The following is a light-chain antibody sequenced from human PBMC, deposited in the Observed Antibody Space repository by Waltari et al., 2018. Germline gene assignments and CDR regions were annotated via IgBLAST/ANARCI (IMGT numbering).Light chain of an antibody. CDR2: DVS. CDR1: RSDVGGYNY. CDR3: SSYTSSTIYV. Sequence: QSALTQPASVSGSPGQSITISCTGTRSDVGGYNYVSWYQQHPGKAPKLMIYDVSNRPSGVSNRFSGSKSGNTASLTISGLQPEDEADYYCSSYTSSTIYVFGTGTKVTVL. V-gene: IGLV2-14*01. J-gene: IGLJ1*01.